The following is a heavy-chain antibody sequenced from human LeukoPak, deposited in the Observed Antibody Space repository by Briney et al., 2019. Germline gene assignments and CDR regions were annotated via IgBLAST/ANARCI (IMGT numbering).Heavy chain of an antibody. CDR1: GGSFSGYY. CDR3: ARVVRGYSYGSWYFDY. J-gene: IGHJ4*02. CDR2: TNHSGST. Sequence: SETLSLTCAVYGGSFSGYYWSWIRQPPGKGLKWIGETNHSGSTNYNPSLKSRVSISVDTSKNQFSLKLSSVTAADTAVYYCARVVRGYSYGSWYFDYWGQGTLVTVSS. V-gene: IGHV4-34*01. D-gene: IGHD5-18*01.